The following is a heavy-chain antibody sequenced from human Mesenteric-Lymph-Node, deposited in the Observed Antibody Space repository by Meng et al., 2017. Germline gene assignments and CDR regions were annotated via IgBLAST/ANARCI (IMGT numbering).Heavy chain of an antibody. D-gene: IGHD6-6*01. Sequence: QVQHVAVLGGLVRPGWSLSLSWAACGVSFRDYFMTWFRQASRKGLEWLSYISNTVSITYHADSVQGRFSISRDNAKNSLYLQMNSLRPEDTAVYYCTTVSSSSLGYWGQGTLVTVSS. J-gene: IGHJ4*02. CDR2: ISNTVSIT. CDR1: GVSFRDYF. CDR3: TTVSSSSLGY. V-gene: IGHV3-11*01.